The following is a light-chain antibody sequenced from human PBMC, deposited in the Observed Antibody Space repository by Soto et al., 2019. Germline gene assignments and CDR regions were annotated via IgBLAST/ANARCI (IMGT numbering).Light chain of an antibody. CDR3: NSYTSSSNLV. CDR1: SSDVGGYNY. CDR2: DVS. V-gene: IGLV2-14*01. J-gene: IGLJ3*02. Sequence: QSALTQPASVSGSPGQSITISCTGTSSDVGGYNYFSWYQQHPGKAPKLLIYDVSNRPSVVSHRFSGSKSGNTASLTISGLHAEDEADYYCNSYTSSSNLVFGGGTKVTVL.